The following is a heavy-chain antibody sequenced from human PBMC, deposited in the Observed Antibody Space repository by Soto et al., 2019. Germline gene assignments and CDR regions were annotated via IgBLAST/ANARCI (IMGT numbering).Heavy chain of an antibody. Sequence: SETLSLTCTVSGDSINSYYWGWVRQPPGKGLEWIGYISYSGSTSNNPSLTGRVTISVDTSKNQFSLKVSSVTAADTAVYYCARHNPIGNNWNYFDYWGQGTLVTVSS. CDR2: ISYSGST. J-gene: IGHJ4*02. CDR3: ARHNPIGNNWNYFDY. CDR1: GDSINSYY. D-gene: IGHD1-1*01. V-gene: IGHV4-59*01.